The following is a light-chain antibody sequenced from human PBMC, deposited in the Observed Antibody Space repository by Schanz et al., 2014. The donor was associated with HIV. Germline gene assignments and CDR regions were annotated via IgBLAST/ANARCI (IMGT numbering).Light chain of an antibody. CDR3: QQYNKWPLT. CDR2: GAS. V-gene: IGKV3-15*01. J-gene: IGKJ4*01. CDR1: QSVSSS. Sequence: ETVLTQSPGSLSLSPGERATLSCRASQSVSSSLAWYQQKPGQAPRLLIYGASTRATGIPARFSGSGSGTEFTLTISSLQSEDFAVYYCQQYNKWPLTFGGGTKVEIK.